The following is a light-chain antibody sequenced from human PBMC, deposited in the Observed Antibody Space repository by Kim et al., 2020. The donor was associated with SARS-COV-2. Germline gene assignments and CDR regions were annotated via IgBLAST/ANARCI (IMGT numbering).Light chain of an antibody. CDR2: QDN. V-gene: IGLV3-1*01. Sequence: VSPGQTASITCSGDKLGDKYACWYQQKPGQPPVLVIYQDNKRPSGIPERFSGSNSGNTATLTISGTQAMDEADYYCQAWDSSTGVVFGGGTQLTVL. CDR1: KLGDKY. J-gene: IGLJ2*01. CDR3: QAWDSSTGVV.